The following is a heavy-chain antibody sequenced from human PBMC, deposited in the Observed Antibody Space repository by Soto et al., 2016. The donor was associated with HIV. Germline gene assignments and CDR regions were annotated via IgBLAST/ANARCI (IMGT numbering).Heavy chain of an antibody. D-gene: IGHD3-22*01. Sequence: EVQLLESGGDFVQPGGSLRLSCAASGFTFKSYAMTWVRQAPGKGLEWVSGISSSDISAYYAVSVKGRFTISRDNSRNTLYLQMNGLRAEDSATYYCAKGNSRMLMPGKYFDDWGHREPWSLSP. CDR2: ISSSDISA. V-gene: IGHV3-23*01. CDR1: GFTFKSYA. J-gene: IGHJ4*02. CDR3: AKGNSRMLMPGKYFDD.